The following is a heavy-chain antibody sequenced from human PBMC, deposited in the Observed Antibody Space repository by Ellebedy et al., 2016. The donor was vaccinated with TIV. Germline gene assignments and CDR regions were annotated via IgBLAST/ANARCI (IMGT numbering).Heavy chain of an antibody. D-gene: IGHD5-18*01. V-gene: IGHV3-9*01. CDR3: AKDSEQGRGIQLWSDFDY. CDR2: ISWNSGSI. J-gene: IGHJ4*02. CDR1: GFTFDDYA. Sequence: SLKISXAASGFTFDDYAMHWVRQAPGKGLEWVSGISWNSGSIGYADSVKGRFTISRDNAKNSLYLQMNSLRAEDTALYYCAKDSEQGRGIQLWSDFDYWGQGTLVTVSS.